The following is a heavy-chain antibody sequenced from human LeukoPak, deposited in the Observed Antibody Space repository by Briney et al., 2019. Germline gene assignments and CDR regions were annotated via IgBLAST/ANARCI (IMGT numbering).Heavy chain of an antibody. V-gene: IGHV3-48*02. J-gene: IGHJ1*01. CDR2: ISSSSSTI. CDR1: GFTFSSYS. CDR3: ARSEAYCGGDCYPEYFQH. D-gene: IGHD2-21*02. Sequence: PGGSLRLSCAASGFTFSSYSMNWVRQAPGKGLEWVSYISSSSSTIYYADSVKGRFTISRDNAKNLLYLQMNSLRDEDTAVYYCARSEAYCGGDCYPEYFQHWGQGTLVTVSS.